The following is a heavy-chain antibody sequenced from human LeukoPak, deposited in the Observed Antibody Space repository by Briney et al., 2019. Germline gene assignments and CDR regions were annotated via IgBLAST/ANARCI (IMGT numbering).Heavy chain of an antibody. D-gene: IGHD6-13*01. J-gene: IGHJ5*02. Sequence: AGGSLRLSCAASGFTFSSYAMSWVRQAPGKGLEWVSAISGSGGRTYYADSVKGRFTISRDNSKNTLYLQMNSLRAEDTAVYYCAKSTRSWYGWFDPWGQGTLVTVSS. CDR3: AKSTRSWYGWFDP. CDR1: GFTFSSYA. CDR2: ISGSGGRT. V-gene: IGHV3-23*01.